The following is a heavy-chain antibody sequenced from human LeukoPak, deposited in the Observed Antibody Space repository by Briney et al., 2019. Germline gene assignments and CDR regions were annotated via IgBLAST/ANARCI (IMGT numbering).Heavy chain of an antibody. J-gene: IGHJ4*02. CDR1: GFTFSRYW. CDR2: INSDGSTT. V-gene: IGHV3-74*01. D-gene: IGHD3-22*01. Sequence: GGSLRLSCAASGFTFSRYWMHWVRQVPGKGLVWVSRINSDGSTTTYADSVKGRFTITRDNAKNTLYLQMNSLRAEDTALYYCAKDSAEYYDSSGYYHYWGQGTLVTVSS. CDR3: AKDSAEYYDSSGYYHY.